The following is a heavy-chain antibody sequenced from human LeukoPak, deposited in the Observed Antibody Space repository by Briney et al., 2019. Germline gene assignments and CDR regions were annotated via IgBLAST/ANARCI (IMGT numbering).Heavy chain of an antibody. Sequence: GGSLRLSCAASGLTFSSHWMHWVRQAPGKGLVWVSRITNDGSSTTYADSVKGRFTISRDNSKNTLYLQMNSLRTEDTAVYYCASSRTAASSNWFDPWGQGTLVTVSS. J-gene: IGHJ5*02. CDR3: ASSRTAASSNWFDP. CDR1: GLTFSSHW. D-gene: IGHD6-13*01. CDR2: ITNDGSST. V-gene: IGHV3-74*01.